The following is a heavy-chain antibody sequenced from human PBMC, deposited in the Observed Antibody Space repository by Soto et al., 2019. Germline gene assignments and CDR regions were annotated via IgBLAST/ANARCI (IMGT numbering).Heavy chain of an antibody. V-gene: IGHV4-34*01. CDR2: INHSGST. D-gene: IGHD1-26*01. Sequence: QVHLQEWGVGLLKPSETLSLTCAVYGGSFRGYYWTWIRQSPGKGLEWLGEINHSGSTNSNPSLEGRVTMSVYTSKKQFSLNLTSMTVADTAVYYCATGRAFMSRNAFDMWGQGTRVIVSS. J-gene: IGHJ3*02. CDR1: GGSFRGYY. CDR3: ATGRAFMSRNAFDM.